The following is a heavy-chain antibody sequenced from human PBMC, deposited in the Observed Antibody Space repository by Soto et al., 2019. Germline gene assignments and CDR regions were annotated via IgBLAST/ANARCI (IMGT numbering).Heavy chain of an antibody. V-gene: IGHV1-2*06. D-gene: IGHD4-17*01. CDR1: GYIFTGYF. J-gene: IGHJ4*03. CDR3: VRWGYGSNSLEF. CDR2: ITPNSGDT. Sequence: QVRLVQSGAEVKKAGASVKVSCKTSGYIFTGYFIHWVSQTTGQGLQWMGRITPNSGDTNYGQTFQGRVTFATDTSTSTAYMDLSGRRSDDTALYYCVRWGYGSNSLEFWGQGTLVTVSS.